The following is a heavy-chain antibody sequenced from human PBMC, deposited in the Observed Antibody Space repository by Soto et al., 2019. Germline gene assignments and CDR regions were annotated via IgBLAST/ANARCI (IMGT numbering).Heavy chain of an antibody. CDR3: AKGLINYDILTGRDYGMDV. D-gene: IGHD3-9*01. J-gene: IGHJ6*02. CDR2: INRDGGST. Sequence: GGSLRLSCAASGFTFSSYWMHWVRQAPGKGLVWVSLINRDGGSTYYADSVKGRFTISRDNSKNSLYLQMNSLRTEDTALYYCAKGLINYDILTGRDYGMDVWGQGTTVTISS. V-gene: IGHV3-43*02. CDR1: GFTFSSYW.